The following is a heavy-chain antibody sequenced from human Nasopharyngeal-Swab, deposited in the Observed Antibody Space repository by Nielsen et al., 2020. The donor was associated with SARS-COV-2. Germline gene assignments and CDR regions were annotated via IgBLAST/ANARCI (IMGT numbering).Heavy chain of an antibody. J-gene: IGHJ4*02. CDR3: ARGDDYNDY. V-gene: IGHV3-48*04. CDR2: ISSSGSTI. CDR1: GFTFSSYS. Sequence: GESLKISCAASGFTFSSYSMNWVRQAPGKGLEWVSYISSSGSTIYYADSVKGRFTISRDNAKNSLYLQMNSLRAEDTAVYYCARGDDYNDYWGQGTLVTVSS. D-gene: IGHD3-16*01.